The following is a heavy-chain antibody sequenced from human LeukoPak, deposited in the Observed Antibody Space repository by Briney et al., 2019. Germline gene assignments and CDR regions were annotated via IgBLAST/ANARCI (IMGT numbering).Heavy chain of an antibody. D-gene: IGHD1-1*01. V-gene: IGHV4-38-2*01. Sequence: PSETLSLTCAVSGYSISSGYYWGWIRQPPGKGLEWIGSIYHSGSTYYNPSLKSRVTISVDTSKNQFSLKLSSVTAADTAVYYCARRARGTPDYWGQGTLVTVSS. CDR3: ARRARGTPDY. CDR2: IYHSGST. CDR1: GYSISSGYY. J-gene: IGHJ4*02.